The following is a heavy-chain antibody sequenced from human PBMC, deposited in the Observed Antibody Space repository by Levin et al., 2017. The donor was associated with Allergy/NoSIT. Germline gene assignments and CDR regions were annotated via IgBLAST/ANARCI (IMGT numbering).Heavy chain of an antibody. Sequence: PGESLKISCAASGFTFDDYGMSWVRQAPGKGLEWVSGINWNGGSTGYADSVKGRFTISRDNAKNSLYLQMNSLRAEDTALYHCARDWWGDSAAGWYFDLWGRGTLVTVSS. D-gene: IGHD2-21*02. CDR3: ARDWWGDSAAGWYFDL. CDR1: GFTFDDYG. J-gene: IGHJ2*01. V-gene: IGHV3-20*01. CDR2: INWNGGST.